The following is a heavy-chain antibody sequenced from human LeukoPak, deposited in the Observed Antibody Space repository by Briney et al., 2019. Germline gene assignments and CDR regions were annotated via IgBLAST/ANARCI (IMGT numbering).Heavy chain of an antibody. D-gene: IGHD3-10*01. V-gene: IGHV1-8*01. Sequence: ASVKVSCKASGYTFTSYDINWVRRATGQGLEWMGWMNPNSGNTGYAQKFQGRVTMTRNTSISTAYMELSSLRSEDTAVYYCARGWVVRGVIGGFDPWGQGTLVTVSS. J-gene: IGHJ5*02. CDR1: GYTFTSYD. CDR3: ARGWVVRGVIGGFDP. CDR2: MNPNSGNT.